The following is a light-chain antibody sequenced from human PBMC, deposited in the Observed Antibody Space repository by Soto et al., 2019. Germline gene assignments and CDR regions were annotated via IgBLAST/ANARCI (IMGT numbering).Light chain of an antibody. CDR2: AAS. J-gene: IGKJ1*01. CDR3: QKYSNAPTWT. Sequence: DIQMTQSPSSLSASLGDRVTIACRASQGISNSLAWYQQQPGKVPKLLISAASTLQSGVPSRFSGSGSGTDFTLTISSLQPEDVATYYCQKYSNAPTWTFGHGTKVEIK. V-gene: IGKV1-27*01. CDR1: QGISNS.